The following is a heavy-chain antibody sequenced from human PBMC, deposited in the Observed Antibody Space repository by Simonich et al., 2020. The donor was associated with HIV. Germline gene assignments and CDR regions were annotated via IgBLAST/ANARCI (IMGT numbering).Heavy chain of an antibody. J-gene: IGHJ1*01. CDR3: ARRRREQLVTYFQH. CDR2: INHSGST. CDR1: GGSFSGYY. Sequence: QVQLQQWGAGLLKPSETLSLTCAVYGGSFSGYYWSWIRQPPGKGLGGIGEINHSGSTNYNPSLKSRVTISVDTSKNQFSLKLSSVTAADTAVYYCARRRREQLVTYFQHWGQGTLVTVSS. D-gene: IGHD6-6*01. V-gene: IGHV4-34*01.